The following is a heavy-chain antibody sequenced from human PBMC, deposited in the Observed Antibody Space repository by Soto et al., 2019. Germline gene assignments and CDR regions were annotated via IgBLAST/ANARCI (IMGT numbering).Heavy chain of an antibody. Sequence: PGESLKISCKGSGYSFTSYWIGWVRQMPGKGLEWMGIIYPGDSDTRYSPSFQGQVTTSADKSISTAYLQWSSLKASDTAMYYCARQDTAMVTLGYYYYGMDVWGQGTTVTVSS. CDR1: GYSFTSYW. V-gene: IGHV5-51*01. D-gene: IGHD5-18*01. CDR3: ARQDTAMVTLGYYYYGMDV. CDR2: IYPGDSDT. J-gene: IGHJ6*02.